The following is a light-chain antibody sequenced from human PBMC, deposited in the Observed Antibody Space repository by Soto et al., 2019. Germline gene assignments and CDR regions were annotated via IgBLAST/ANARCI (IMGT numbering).Light chain of an antibody. CDR1: QSVSSN. CDR3: QQNNNSTPWT. CDR2: GAS. J-gene: IGKJ1*01. Sequence: EIVMTQSTATLSVSPGERATLSCRASQSVSSNLAWYQQKPGQAPRLLIYGASTRATGIPARFSGSGSGTEFTLTISRVQSEYFSVYYCQQNNNSTPWTFGQWTKVEIK. V-gene: IGKV3-15*01.